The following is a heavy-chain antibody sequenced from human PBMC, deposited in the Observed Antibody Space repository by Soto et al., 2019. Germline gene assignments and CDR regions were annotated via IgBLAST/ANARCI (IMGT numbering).Heavy chain of an antibody. CDR3: AIGGLVLYYYYGMDV. Sequence: TVKVSCKAPGGIFSSYAISWVRQAPGQGLEWMGGIIPIFGTANYAQKFQGRVTITADESTSTAYMELSSLRSEDTAVYYCAIGGLVLYYYYGMDVWGQGTTVTVSS. D-gene: IGHD6-19*01. V-gene: IGHV1-69*13. J-gene: IGHJ6*02. CDR2: IIPIFGTA. CDR1: GGIFSSYA.